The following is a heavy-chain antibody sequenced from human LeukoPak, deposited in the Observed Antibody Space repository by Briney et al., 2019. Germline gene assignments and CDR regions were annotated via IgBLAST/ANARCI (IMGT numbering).Heavy chain of an antibody. CDR2: IWYDGSNK. J-gene: IGHJ4*02. Sequence: GGSLRLSCAASGFTFSNYGMHWVRQAPGKGLEWVAVIWYDGSNKYYVDSVKGRFTISRDSSKNTLYLQMNSLRAEDTAVYYCARDQRSSYLDCWGQGTLVTVSS. CDR3: ARDQRSSYLDC. CDR1: GFTFSNYG. D-gene: IGHD5-24*01. V-gene: IGHV3-33*01.